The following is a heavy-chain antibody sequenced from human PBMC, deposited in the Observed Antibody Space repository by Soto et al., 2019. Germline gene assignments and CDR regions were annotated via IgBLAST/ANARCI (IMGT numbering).Heavy chain of an antibody. Sequence: SETLSLTCTVSGGSVSSGSYYWSWIRQPPGKGLEWIGYIYYSGSTNYNPSLKSRVTISVDTSKNQFSLKLSSVTAADTAVYYCARGEIAAAGTYADYYYGMDVWGQGTTVTVSS. CDR2: IYYSGST. CDR3: ARGEIAAAGTYADYYYGMDV. CDR1: GGSVSSGSYY. V-gene: IGHV4-61*01. D-gene: IGHD6-13*01. J-gene: IGHJ6*02.